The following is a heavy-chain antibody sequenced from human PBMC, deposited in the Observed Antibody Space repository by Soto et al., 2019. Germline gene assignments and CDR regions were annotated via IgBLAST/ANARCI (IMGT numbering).Heavy chain of an antibody. Sequence: SETLSLTCTVSGGSISSGGYYWSWILQHPGKGLEWIGYIYYSGSTYYNPSLKSRVTISVDTSKNQFSLKLSSVTAADTAVYYCARARQYYMDVWGKGTTVTVSS. J-gene: IGHJ6*03. V-gene: IGHV4-31*03. CDR2: IYYSGST. CDR1: GGSISSGGYY. CDR3: ARARQYYMDV.